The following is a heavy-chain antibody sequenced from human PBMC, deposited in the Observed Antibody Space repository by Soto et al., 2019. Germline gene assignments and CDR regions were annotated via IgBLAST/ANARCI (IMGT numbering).Heavy chain of an antibody. CDR3: ARSPPRNDYDSSGYRLGWFDP. D-gene: IGHD3-22*01. CDR1: GYTFTSYY. CDR2: IKPGGSYT. J-gene: IGHJ5*02. V-gene: IGHV1-46*01. Sequence: ASVKVSCKASGYTFTSYYIHWVRQAPGVGLEWMALIKPGGSYTTYAQKFQGRVTLTSDTSTSTVYVELNSLRSDDTAVYYCARSPPRNDYDSSGYRLGWFDPWGQGTLVTVSS.